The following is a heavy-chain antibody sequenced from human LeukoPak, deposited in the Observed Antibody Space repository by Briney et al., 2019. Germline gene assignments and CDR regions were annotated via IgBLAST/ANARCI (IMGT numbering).Heavy chain of an antibody. CDR1: GGSFSGYY. Sequence: PSETLSLTCAVYGGSFSGYYWSWIRQPPGKGLEWIGEINHSGSTNYNPSLKSRVTISVDTSKNQFSLKLSSVTAADTAVYYCARRHSKGARARAFDYWGQGTLVTVSS. CDR3: ARRHSKGARARAFDY. J-gene: IGHJ4*02. D-gene: IGHD1-26*01. CDR2: INHSGST. V-gene: IGHV4-34*01.